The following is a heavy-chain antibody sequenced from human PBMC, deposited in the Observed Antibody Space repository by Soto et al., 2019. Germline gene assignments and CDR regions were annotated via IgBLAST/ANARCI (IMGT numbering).Heavy chain of an antibody. J-gene: IGHJ3*01. D-gene: IGHD3-10*01. Sequence: QGQLQQSGPGLVKPSQTLSLTCAISWDSVSSDITSWNWIRQSPSRGLEWLGRTYYRSKWFHDYAASVKSRITINPATSKNQFSLELNSMTPEDTAVYYCARGNALDVWGQGTVVTVSS. CDR2: TYYRSKWFH. CDR1: WDSVSSDITS. V-gene: IGHV6-1*01. CDR3: ARGNALDV.